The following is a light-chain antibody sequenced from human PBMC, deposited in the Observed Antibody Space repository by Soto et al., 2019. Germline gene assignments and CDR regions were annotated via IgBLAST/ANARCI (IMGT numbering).Light chain of an antibody. CDR3: SSYTSSTTLYV. V-gene: IGLV2-14*01. CDR2: EVG. CDR1: SSDVGGYNY. Sequence: ALAQPASVSGSPGQSITISCTGTSSDVGGYNYVSWYQQHPGKAPKLMIYEVGNRPSGVSSRFSGSKSGSTASLTISGLQAEDEADYYCSSYTSSTTLYVFGTGTKVTVL. J-gene: IGLJ1*01.